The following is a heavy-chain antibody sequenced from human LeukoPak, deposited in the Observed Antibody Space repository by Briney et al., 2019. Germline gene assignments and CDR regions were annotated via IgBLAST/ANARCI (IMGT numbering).Heavy chain of an antibody. CDR2: IYYSGST. CDR1: GGSISSYY. CDR3: AKEAQLLPAFQH. D-gene: IGHD2-2*01. J-gene: IGHJ1*01. V-gene: IGHV4-59*12. Sequence: SETLSLTCTVSGGSISSYYWSWIRQPPGKGLEWIGYIYYSGSTNYNPSLKSRVTISVDTSKNQFSLKLTSVTAADTAVYYCAKEAQLLPAFQHWGQGTLVTVSS.